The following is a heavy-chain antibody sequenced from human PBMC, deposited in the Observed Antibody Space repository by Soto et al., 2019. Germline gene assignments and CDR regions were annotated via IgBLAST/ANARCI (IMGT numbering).Heavy chain of an antibody. J-gene: IGHJ4*02. V-gene: IGHV4-59*08. CDR2: IYYRGNT. D-gene: IGHD3-22*01. CDR1: GGSISSYY. CDR3: ASQHYYDSSGYYVVY. Sequence: SETLSLTCTVSGGSISSYYWSWIRQPPGKGLEWIGYIYYRGNTNYNPSLKSRVTISVDTSKNQFSLKLSSVTAADTAVYYFASQHYYDSSGYYVVYWGQGTLVTVSS.